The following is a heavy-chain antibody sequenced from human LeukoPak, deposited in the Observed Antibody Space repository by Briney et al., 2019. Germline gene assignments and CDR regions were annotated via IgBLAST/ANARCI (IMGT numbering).Heavy chain of an antibody. CDR1: GFTFSSYA. Sequence: PGGSLRLSCAASGFTFSSYAMSWVRQAPGKGLEWVSTISGSGGTTYYADSVKGRFTISRDNSKNTLYLQVNSLRAEDTAVYYCAKTIQSPRGYSYWPDAFDIWGQGTMVTVSS. V-gene: IGHV3-23*01. D-gene: IGHD5-18*01. CDR3: AKTIQSPRGYSYWPDAFDI. CDR2: ISGSGGTT. J-gene: IGHJ3*02.